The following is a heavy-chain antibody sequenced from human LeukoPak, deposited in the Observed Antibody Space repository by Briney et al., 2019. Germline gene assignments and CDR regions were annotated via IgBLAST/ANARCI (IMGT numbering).Heavy chain of an antibody. CDR3: ARVGATQLLGIPYFDQ. CDR1: GFTFSGYE. CDR2: ISRSGNTV. D-gene: IGHD1-26*01. Sequence: GGSLRLSCAASGFTFSGYEMNWVRQAPGKGLEWLSYISRSGNTVYYADSVKGRFTISRDNAKNSLYLQMNSLRAEDTAVYYCARVGATQLLGIPYFDQWGQGTLVTVSS. J-gene: IGHJ4*02. V-gene: IGHV3-48*03.